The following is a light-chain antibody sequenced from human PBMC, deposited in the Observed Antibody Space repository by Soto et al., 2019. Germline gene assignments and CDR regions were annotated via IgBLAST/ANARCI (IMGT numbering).Light chain of an antibody. CDR2: GVS. Sequence: EIVMTQSPATLSVSPGERATLSCRASKSVSSNLAWYQQKPGQAPRLLIHGVSTRATGIPARFSGSGSGTEFTLTISSLQSEDFAVYYCQQYNNWSPITFGHGTRLAMK. CDR3: QQYNNWSPIT. CDR1: KSVSSN. J-gene: IGKJ5*01. V-gene: IGKV3D-15*01.